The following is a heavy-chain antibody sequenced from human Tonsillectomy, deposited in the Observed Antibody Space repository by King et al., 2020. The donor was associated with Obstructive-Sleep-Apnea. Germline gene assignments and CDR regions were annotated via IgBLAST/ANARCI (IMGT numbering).Heavy chain of an antibody. CDR2: ISAYNSNT. D-gene: IGHD3-16*01. Sequence: QLVQSGVEVKKPGASVKVSCKASGYTFSSYGISWVRQAPGKGLEWMGWISAYNSNTNYAQKLQGRVTMPTDTSTTTAYMELRSLRSDATAVYYCARSPLGISGFDYWGQGTLVTVSS. J-gene: IGHJ4*02. V-gene: IGHV1-18*01. CDR1: GYTFSSYG. CDR3: ARSPLGISGFDY.